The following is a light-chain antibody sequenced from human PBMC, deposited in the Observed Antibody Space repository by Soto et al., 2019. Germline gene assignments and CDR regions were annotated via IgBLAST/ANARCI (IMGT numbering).Light chain of an antibody. V-gene: IGLV1-40*01. Sequence: QSVLTQPPSVSGAPGQRVTISCTGSRYNIGAGYDVHWYQQLPGRAPKLLIFGNSNRPSGVPDRFSASKSGTSASLAITGLQAEDEAGYYCQSYDNSLSGYVFGTGTKVNVL. CDR3: QSYDNSLSGYV. CDR1: RYNIGAGYD. CDR2: GNS. J-gene: IGLJ1*01.